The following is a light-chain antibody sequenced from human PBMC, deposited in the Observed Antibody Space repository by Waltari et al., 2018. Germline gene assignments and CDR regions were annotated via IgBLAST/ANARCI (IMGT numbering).Light chain of an antibody. CDR1: QAISNS. V-gene: IGKV1-NL1*01. J-gene: IGKJ1*01. Sequence: DIQMTQSPSSLSASVGDSITITCRASQAISNSLAWYQQKPGKAPKLLLYAASRLESGVPSRVSGSGSGTDDTLTISSLQPEDFATYYCQQYYSTFWTFGQGTKVDIK. CDR3: QQYYSTFWT. CDR2: AAS.